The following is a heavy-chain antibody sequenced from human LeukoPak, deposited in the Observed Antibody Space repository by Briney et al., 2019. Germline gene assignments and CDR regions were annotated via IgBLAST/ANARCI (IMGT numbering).Heavy chain of an antibody. D-gene: IGHD1-26*01. CDR3: ARALTPAYSGSAGPYFDY. CDR1: GGSISSNY. CDR2: VYTSGTT. J-gene: IGHJ4*02. Sequence: SETLSLTCTVSGGSISSNYWSWIRQPAGKGLEWIGRVYTSGTTNYNPSLKSRVTMSIDTSKNQFSLKLSSVTAADTAVYYCARALTPAYSGSAGPYFDYWGQGTLVTVSS. V-gene: IGHV4-4*07.